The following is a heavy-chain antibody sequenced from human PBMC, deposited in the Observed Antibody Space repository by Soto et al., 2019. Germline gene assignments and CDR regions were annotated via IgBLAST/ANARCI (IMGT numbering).Heavy chain of an antibody. CDR1: GDSITNSNW. Sequence: QVQLQESGPGLVKPSGTLSLTCAVSGDSITNSNWWSWVRQAPGKGLEWIGEIYHSGATTYNPSLKSRVTISVDPPNNHFSLKLTSVTAADTAVYCCARDLGTGTDYWAQGALVTVAS. CDR2: IYHSGAT. J-gene: IGHJ4*02. CDR3: ARDLGTGTDY. V-gene: IGHV4-4*01.